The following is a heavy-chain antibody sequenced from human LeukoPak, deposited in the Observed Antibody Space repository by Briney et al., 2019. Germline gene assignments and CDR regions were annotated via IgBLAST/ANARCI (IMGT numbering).Heavy chain of an antibody. D-gene: IGHD2-2*01. Sequence: GESLKISCKGSGYSFTSYWIGWVRQMPGKGLEWMGIIYPGDSDTRYSPSFQGQVTISADKSISTAYLQWSSLKASDTAMYYCARGPLGYCSSTSCSDYFDYWGQGTLVTVSS. CDR3: ARGPLGYCSSTSCSDYFDY. CDR1: GYSFTSYW. CDR2: IYPGDSDT. J-gene: IGHJ4*02. V-gene: IGHV5-51*01.